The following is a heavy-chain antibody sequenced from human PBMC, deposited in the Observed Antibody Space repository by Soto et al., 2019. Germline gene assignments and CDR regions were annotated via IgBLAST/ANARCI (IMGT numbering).Heavy chain of an antibody. CDR1: GGSVSSGSYY. CDR2: IYYSGST. Sequence: QVQLQESGPGLVKPSETLSLTCTVSGGSVSSGSYYWSWIRQPPGKGLEWIGYIYYSGSTNYNPSLKSRVTMSVDTSKNQFSLKLSSVTAADTAVYYCARDSSGSYFFDYWGQGTLVTVSS. CDR3: ARDSSGSYFFDY. V-gene: IGHV4-61*01. J-gene: IGHJ4*02. D-gene: IGHD1-26*01.